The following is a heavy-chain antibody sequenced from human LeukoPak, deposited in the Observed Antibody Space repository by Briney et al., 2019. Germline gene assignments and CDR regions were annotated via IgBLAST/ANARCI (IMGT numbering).Heavy chain of an antibody. CDR2: IYYSGST. CDR1: GGSISNYY. Sequence: SETLSLTCTVSGGSISNYYWSWIRQPPGKELEWIGYIYYSGSTNYNPSLRSQVTISVDTSKNQFSLKLSSVTAADTAVYYCARRGIAVADSYYYYYMDVWGKGTTVTVSS. V-gene: IGHV4-59*01. J-gene: IGHJ6*03. D-gene: IGHD6-19*01. CDR3: ARRGIAVADSYYYYYMDV.